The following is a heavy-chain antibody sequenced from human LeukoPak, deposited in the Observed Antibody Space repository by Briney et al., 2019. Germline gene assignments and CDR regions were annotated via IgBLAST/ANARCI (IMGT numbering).Heavy chain of an antibody. Sequence: SETLSLTCSASGGVITSFYWSWTRQSPGKGLECVGSMFSSGSATYNPSLKSRVTIAVDRSQSLFSLKLTSVTAADTAIYYCATLGGSIDYWGRGTLVAVSS. CDR3: ATLGGSIDY. CDR1: GGVITSFY. D-gene: IGHD3-16*01. CDR2: MFSSGSA. J-gene: IGHJ4*02. V-gene: IGHV4-59*08.